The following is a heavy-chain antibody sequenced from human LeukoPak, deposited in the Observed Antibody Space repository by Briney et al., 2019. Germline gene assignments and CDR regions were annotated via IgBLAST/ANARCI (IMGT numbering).Heavy chain of an antibody. CDR2: ISGGGAPI. CDR1: GFXFSSYE. J-gene: IGHJ4*02. Sequence: GGSLRLSCAASGFXFSSYEIHWVRQAPGRGLKWLSYISGGGAPIYYADSVKGRFTISRDNAKNSLYLQMSSLRAEDTAVYYCVRDYRDSSGDHQHFDYWGQGALVTVSS. D-gene: IGHD3-22*01. V-gene: IGHV3-48*03. CDR3: VRDYRDSSGDHQHFDY.